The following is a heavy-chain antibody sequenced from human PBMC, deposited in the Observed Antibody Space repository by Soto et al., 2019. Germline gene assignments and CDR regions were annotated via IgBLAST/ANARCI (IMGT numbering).Heavy chain of an antibody. D-gene: IGHD2-15*01. CDR1: GGSISSSSYY. CDR2: IYHSGST. J-gene: IGHJ4*02. CDR3: ARGATHNDY. V-gene: IGHV4-39*07. Sequence: SETLSLTCTVSGGSISSSSYYWGWIRQPPGKGLEWIGYIYHSGSTYYNPSLKSRVTISVDTSKNQFSLKLSSVTAADTAVYYCARGATHNDYWGQGTLVTVSS.